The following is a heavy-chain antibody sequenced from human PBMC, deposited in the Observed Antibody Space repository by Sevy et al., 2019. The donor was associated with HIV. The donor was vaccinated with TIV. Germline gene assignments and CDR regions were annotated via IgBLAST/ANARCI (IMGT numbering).Heavy chain of an antibody. V-gene: IGHV3-11*01. CDR1: GFTFSDYY. CDR3: ARDHVKDGDLGDYYYFAMDV. D-gene: IGHD4-17*01. CDR2: ISGSDGAI. J-gene: IGHJ6*02. Sequence: GGSLRLSCVASGFTFSDYYMSWIRQAPGKGLEWVSYISGSDGAIYYADSVKGRFTISRDNTKNSLYLQMTSLTAEDTAVYYCARDHVKDGDLGDYYYFAMDVWGQGPTVTVSS.